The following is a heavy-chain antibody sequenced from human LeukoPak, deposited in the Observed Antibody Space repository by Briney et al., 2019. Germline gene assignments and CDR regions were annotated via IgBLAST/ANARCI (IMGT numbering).Heavy chain of an antibody. D-gene: IGHD1-26*01. CDR1: GESFSGYY. Sequence: SETLSLTCAVYGESFSGYYWTWIRQPPGKGLEWIGEINHGGSTNYDPSLKSRVTISADTSKNQFSLKLNSVTAADTAMYYCARRPRNSGSNDGPPGLDYWGQGTLVTVSS. V-gene: IGHV4-34*01. CDR2: INHGGST. CDR3: ARRPRNSGSNDGPPGLDY. J-gene: IGHJ4*02.